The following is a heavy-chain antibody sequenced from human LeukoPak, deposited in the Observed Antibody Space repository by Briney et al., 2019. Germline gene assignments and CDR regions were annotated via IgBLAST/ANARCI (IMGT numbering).Heavy chain of an antibody. CDR3: ARTGYSSSWYPPDYYYYYMDV. CDR1: GFTVSSNY. Sequence: GGSLRLSCAASGFTVSSNYMSWVRQAPGKGLEWVSVIYSGGSTYYADSVKGRFTISRDNSKNTLDLQMNSLRAEDTAVYYCARTGYSSSWYPPDYYYYYMDVWGKGTTVTISS. D-gene: IGHD6-13*01. J-gene: IGHJ6*03. V-gene: IGHV3-66*01. CDR2: IYSGGST.